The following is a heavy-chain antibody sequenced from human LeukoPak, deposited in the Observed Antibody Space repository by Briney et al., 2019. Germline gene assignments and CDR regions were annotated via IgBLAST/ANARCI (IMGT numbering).Heavy chain of an antibody. J-gene: IGHJ3*02. V-gene: IGHV1-2*02. CDR1: GYTFTGYY. CDR3: AREGGDSSGYSQRGAFDI. Sequence: ASVKVSCKASGYTFTGYYMHWVRQAPGQGLEWMGWINPNSGGTNYAQKFQGRVTMTRDTSISTAYMELSRLRSDDTAVYYCAREGGDSSGYSQRGAFDIWGQGTMVTVSS. D-gene: IGHD3-22*01. CDR2: INPNSGGT.